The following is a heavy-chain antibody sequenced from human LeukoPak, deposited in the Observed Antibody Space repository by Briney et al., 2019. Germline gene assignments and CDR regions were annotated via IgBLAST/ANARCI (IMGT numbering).Heavy chain of an antibody. D-gene: IGHD1-26*01. J-gene: IGHJ6*02. CDR3: ARTVSGDYYVMDV. CDR2: TSYSGST. CDR1: GGPISNSY. Sequence: PSETLSLPCTVSGGPISNSYWSWVRQPPGKGLEWIGYTSYSGSTNYNPSLKSRVTMSVDTSTDQFSLRLISVTAAVSAVYYCARTVSGDYYVMDVWGQGTTVTVSS. V-gene: IGHV4-59*08.